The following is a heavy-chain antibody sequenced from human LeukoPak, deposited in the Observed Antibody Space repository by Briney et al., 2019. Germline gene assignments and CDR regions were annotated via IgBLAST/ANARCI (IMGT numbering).Heavy chain of an antibody. D-gene: IGHD5-12*01. J-gene: IGHJ4*02. Sequence: SETLSLTCAVYGGSFSGYYWSWIRQPPGKGLEWIGEINHSGSTNYNPSLKSRVTISVDTSKNQFFLKLSSVTAADTAVYYCARGSSRARYFDLVATTTRKYYFDYWGQGTLVTVSS. CDR1: GGSFSGYY. CDR3: ARGSSRARYFDLVATTTRKYYFDY. CDR2: INHSGST. V-gene: IGHV4-34*01.